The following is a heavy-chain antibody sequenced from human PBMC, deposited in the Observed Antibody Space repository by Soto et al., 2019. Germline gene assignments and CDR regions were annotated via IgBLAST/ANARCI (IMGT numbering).Heavy chain of an antibody. Sequence: QITLKESGPTLVKPTQTLTLTCTFSGFSLSTSGVGVGWIRQPPGKALEWLALIYWNDDKRYSPSLKSRLTIPKDTSKNQVVLTMTNMDPVDTATYYCAHSRDGYSDDAFDIWGQGTMVTVSS. J-gene: IGHJ3*02. D-gene: IGHD5-18*01. CDR2: IYWNDDK. V-gene: IGHV2-5*01. CDR1: GFSLSTSGVG. CDR3: AHSRDGYSDDAFDI.